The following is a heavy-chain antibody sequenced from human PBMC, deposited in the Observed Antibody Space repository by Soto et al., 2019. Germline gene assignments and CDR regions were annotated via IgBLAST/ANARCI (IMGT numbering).Heavy chain of an antibody. V-gene: IGHV3-23*01. CDR3: GNSPGSVSAPEASDH. CDR1: GFTFSGYA. CDR2: ISSSGDNT. Sequence: EAQVLESGGGLAQPGGSLRLSCATSGFTFSGYAMSWVRQTPGKGLEWVSGISSSGDNTYYADSVEGRFIISRDNSKNTLFLHMNSLRAEDTAVYFCGNSPGSVSAPEASDHWGRGTLVIVSS. J-gene: IGHJ4*02. D-gene: IGHD6-6*01.